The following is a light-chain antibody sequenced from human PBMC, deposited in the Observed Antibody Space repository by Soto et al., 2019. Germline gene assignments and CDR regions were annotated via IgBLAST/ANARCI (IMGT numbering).Light chain of an antibody. Sequence: EIILTQSPDTLSLSPGERATLSCRASQTVSSNYLAWCQQRPGQAPRLLIYGASTRAAGIPDRFSGSGSGKDFTLTISRLEPEDFAVYYCQQYGSSPKTFGQGTKVEIK. CDR3: QQYGSSPKT. V-gene: IGKV3-20*01. CDR1: QTVSSNY. J-gene: IGKJ1*01. CDR2: GAS.